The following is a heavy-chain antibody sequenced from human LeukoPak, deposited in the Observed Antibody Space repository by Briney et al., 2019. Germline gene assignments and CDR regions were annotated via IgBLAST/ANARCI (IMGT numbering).Heavy chain of an antibody. J-gene: IGHJ4*02. CDR1: GYTFTGYY. CDR3: AILGGGYSYGRPY. D-gene: IGHD5-18*01. CDR2: IIPIFGTA. Sequence: GASVKVSCKASGYTFTGYYMHWVRQAPGQGLEWMGGIIPIFGTANYAQKFQGRVTITTDESTSTAYMELSSLRSEDTAVYYCAILGGGYSYGRPYWGQGTLVTVSS. V-gene: IGHV1-69*05.